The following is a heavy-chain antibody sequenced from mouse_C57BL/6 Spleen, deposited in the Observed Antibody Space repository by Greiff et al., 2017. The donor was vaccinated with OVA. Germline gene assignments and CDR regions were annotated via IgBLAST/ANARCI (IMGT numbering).Heavy chain of an antibody. CDR1: GFSFNTYA. Sequence: EVHLVESGGGLVQPKGSLKLSCAASGFSFNTYAMNWVRQAPGKGLEWVARIRSKSNNYATYYADSVKDRFTISRDDSESMLYLQMNNLKTEDTAMYYCVRHDYGPAWFAYWGQGTLVTVSA. D-gene: IGHD1-1*02. V-gene: IGHV10-1*01. J-gene: IGHJ3*01. CDR3: VRHDYGPAWFAY. CDR2: IRSKSNNYAT.